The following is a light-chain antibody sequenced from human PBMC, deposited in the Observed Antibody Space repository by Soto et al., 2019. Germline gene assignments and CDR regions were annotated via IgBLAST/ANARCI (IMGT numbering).Light chain of an antibody. CDR1: SSDVGTYNY. CDR2: EVS. V-gene: IGLV2-14*01. Sequence: QSALTQPASVSGSPGQSITISCTGTSSDVGTYNYVFWYQHHPGKVPKLMIYEVSSRPSGVSDRFSGSKSGNTASLTISGLQAEDEADYYCTSYTTSSTVLFGGGTQLTVL. CDR3: TSYTTSSTVL. J-gene: IGLJ2*01.